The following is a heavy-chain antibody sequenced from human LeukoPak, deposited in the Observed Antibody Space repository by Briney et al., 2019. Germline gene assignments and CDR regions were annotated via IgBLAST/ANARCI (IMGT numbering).Heavy chain of an antibody. CDR2: ISWNSGSI. CDR3: AKDRGYSSSWDAFDI. V-gene: IGHV3-9*03. CDR1: GFTFDDYA. J-gene: IGHJ3*02. Sequence: GGSLRPSCAASGFTFDDYAMHWVRQAPGKGLEWVSGISWNSGSIGYADSVKGRFTISRDNAKNSLYLQMNSLRAEDMALYYCAKDRGYSSSWDAFDIWGQGTMVTVSS. D-gene: IGHD6-13*01.